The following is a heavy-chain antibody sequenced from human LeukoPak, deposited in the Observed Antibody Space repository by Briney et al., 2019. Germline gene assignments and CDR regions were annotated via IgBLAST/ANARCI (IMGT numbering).Heavy chain of an antibody. CDR3: AREGGLDSSGWYNWFDP. Sequence: PSETLSLTCTVSGGSISSCYWSWIRQPPGKGLEWIGYIYYSGSTNYNPSLKSRVTISVDTSKNQFSLKLSSVTAADTAVYYCAREGGLDSSGWYNWFDPWGQGTLVTVSS. CDR1: GGSISSCY. V-gene: IGHV4-59*01. J-gene: IGHJ5*02. CDR2: IYYSGST. D-gene: IGHD6-19*01.